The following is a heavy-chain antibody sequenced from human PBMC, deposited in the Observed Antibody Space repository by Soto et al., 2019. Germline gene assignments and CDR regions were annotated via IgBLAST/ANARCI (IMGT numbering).Heavy chain of an antibody. CDR3: ARVPGDIVVVPAAYYYYYYGMDV. CDR1: GGSISSSNR. J-gene: IGHJ6*02. CDR2: IYHSGST. V-gene: IGHV4-4*02. D-gene: IGHD2-2*01. Sequence: SETLSLTCAVSGGSISSSNRWRWVRQPPGKGLEWVEEIYHSGSTNYNPSLKSRVTISVDKSKNPFSLKLSSVTAANTAVYYCARVPGDIVVVPAAYYYYYYGMDVWGQGTTVTVSS.